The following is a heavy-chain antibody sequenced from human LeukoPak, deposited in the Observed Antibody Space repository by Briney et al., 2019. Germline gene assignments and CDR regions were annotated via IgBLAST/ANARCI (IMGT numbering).Heavy chain of an antibody. D-gene: IGHD3-16*01. J-gene: IGHJ6*03. CDR2: IYSSGST. Sequence: PSETLSLTCTVSSGFIGGYFWSWIRQPAGKALEWIGRIYSSGSTNYNPSLKSRVTMSVDTSKNQFSLKLRSVTAADTATYYCAREVGEEVYYYYYYMDVWGKGTTVTVSS. CDR3: AREVGEEVYYYYYYMDV. V-gene: IGHV4-4*07. CDR1: SGFIGGYF.